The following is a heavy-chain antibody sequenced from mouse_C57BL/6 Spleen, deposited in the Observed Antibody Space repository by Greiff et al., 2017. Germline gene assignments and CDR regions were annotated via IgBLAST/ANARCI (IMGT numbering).Heavy chain of an antibody. CDR3: TRRGLGRGFAY. CDR1: GYTFTDYE. D-gene: IGHD4-1*01. V-gene: IGHV1-15*01. Sequence: QVQLKQSGAELVRPGASVTLSCKASGYTFTDYEMHWVKQTPVHGLEWIGAIDPETGGTAYNQKFKGKAILTADKSSSTAYMELRSLTSEDSAVYYCTRRGLGRGFAYWGQGTLVTVSA. J-gene: IGHJ3*01. CDR2: IDPETGGT.